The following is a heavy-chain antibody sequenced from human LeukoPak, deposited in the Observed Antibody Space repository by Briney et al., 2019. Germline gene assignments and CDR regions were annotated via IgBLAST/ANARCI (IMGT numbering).Heavy chain of an antibody. CDR3: ARLVFGDYEDY. J-gene: IGHJ4*02. CDR2: ISYDGSNK. CDR1: GFTFSGYP. D-gene: IGHD4-17*01. Sequence: PGGSLRLSCAASGFTFSGYPIHWVRQAPGKGLEWVAVISYDGSNKYYADSVKGRFTISRDNAKNSLYLQMNSLRAEDTAVYYCARLVFGDYEDYWGQGTLVTVSS. V-gene: IGHV3-30-3*01.